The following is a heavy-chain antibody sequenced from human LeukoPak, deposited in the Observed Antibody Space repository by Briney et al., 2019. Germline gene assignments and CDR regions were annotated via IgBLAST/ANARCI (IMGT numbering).Heavy chain of an antibody. V-gene: IGHV1-69*05. CDR3: ARGWTSCYDY. D-gene: IGHD2-2*01. CDR2: IIPMFGTA. J-gene: IGHJ4*02. Sequence: SVKVSCKASGGTFSSYEISWVRQAPGQGLEWMGGIIPMFGTAKYAQKFQGRVTITTDKSTSTAYMELSSLRSEDTAVYYCARGWTSCYDYWGQGTLVTVSS. CDR1: GGTFSSYE.